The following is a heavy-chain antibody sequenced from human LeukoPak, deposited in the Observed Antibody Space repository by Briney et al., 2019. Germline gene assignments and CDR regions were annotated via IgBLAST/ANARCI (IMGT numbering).Heavy chain of an antibody. CDR3: ARDRRRDRDAFDV. CDR2: IIPIFGAA. D-gene: IGHD5-24*01. Sequence: SVKVSCKASGGTFSSYAISWVRQAPGQGLEWMGGIIPIFGAANYAQKFQGRVTITADESTSTAYMELSSLRSEDTAVYYCARDRRRDRDAFDVWGQGTMVTVSS. CDR1: GGTFSSYA. J-gene: IGHJ3*01. V-gene: IGHV1-69*13.